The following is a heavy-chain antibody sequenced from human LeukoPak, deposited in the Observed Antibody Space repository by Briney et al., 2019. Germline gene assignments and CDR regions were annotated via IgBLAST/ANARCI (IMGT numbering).Heavy chain of an antibody. D-gene: IGHD3-10*01. CDR1: GGTFSSYA. V-gene: IGHV1-69*01. Sequence: SVKVSCKASGGTFSSYAISWVRQAPGQGLEWMGGIIPIFGTANYAQKFQGRVTITADESTSTAYMELSSLRSEDTAVYYCATIWFGELPPDFYFDYWGQGTLVTVSS. CDR2: IIPIFGTA. J-gene: IGHJ4*02. CDR3: ATIWFGELPPDFYFDY.